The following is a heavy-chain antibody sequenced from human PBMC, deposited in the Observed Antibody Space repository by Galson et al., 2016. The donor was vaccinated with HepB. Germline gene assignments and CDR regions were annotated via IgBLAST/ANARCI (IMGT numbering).Heavy chain of an antibody. CDR1: GGPIVSTNW. CDR2: IHHTGTT. Sequence: SETLSLTCAVSGGPIVSTNWWSWVRQAPGKRLEWLGEIHHTGTTNYNPSVQSRVTISLDKSKNQFSLILSSVTAADTAMYYCARGETFFYQSRNDYRKLGLDSWGQGTQVIVSS. CDR3: ARGETFFYQSRNDYRKLGLDS. V-gene: IGHV4-4*02. D-gene: IGHD3-16*01. J-gene: IGHJ4*02.